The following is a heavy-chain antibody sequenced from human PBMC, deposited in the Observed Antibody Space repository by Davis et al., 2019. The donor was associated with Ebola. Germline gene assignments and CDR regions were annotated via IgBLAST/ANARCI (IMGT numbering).Heavy chain of an antibody. J-gene: IGHJ6*02. V-gene: IGHV4-4*02. CDR3: AGRGYSYGIVGYYGMDV. CDR2: IYHSGST. D-gene: IGHD5-18*01. CDR1: GGSTSSDNW. Sequence: SETLSLTCAVSGGSTSSDNWWSWVRQPPGKGLEWIGEIYHSGSTNYNPSLKSRVTISVDKSKNQFSLKLSSVTAADTAVYYCAGRGYSYGIVGYYGMDVWGQGTTVTVSS.